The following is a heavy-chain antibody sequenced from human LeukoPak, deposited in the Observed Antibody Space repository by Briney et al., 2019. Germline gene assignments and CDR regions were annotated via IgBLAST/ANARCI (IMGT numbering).Heavy chain of an antibody. V-gene: IGHV1-18*01. CDR3: ARVHCSTTSCPDY. CDR2: ISAYNGNS. CDR1: GYTFTSYG. Sequence: GASVKVSCKASGYTFTSYGISWVRQAPGQGLEWMGWISAYNGNSNYAQKFQGRVTMTTDTSTSTGYMELRSLRSDDTAVYYCARVHCSTTSCPDYWGQGTLVTVSS. D-gene: IGHD2-2*01. J-gene: IGHJ4*02.